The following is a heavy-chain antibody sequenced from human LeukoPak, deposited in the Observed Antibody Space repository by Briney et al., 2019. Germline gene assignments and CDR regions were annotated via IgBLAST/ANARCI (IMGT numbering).Heavy chain of an antibody. CDR1: GFTISGFA. Sequence: GGSLRLSCAASGFTISGFAMTWVRQAPGKGLEWVSSIGSDYKTHYSESVKGRFAISRDNSQSTVFLQMNSLRAEDTALYYCARAPDIAVAGNPNYWGQGTLVTVSS. D-gene: IGHD6-19*01. J-gene: IGHJ4*02. V-gene: IGHV3-23*01. CDR2: IGSDYKT. CDR3: ARAPDIAVAGNPNY.